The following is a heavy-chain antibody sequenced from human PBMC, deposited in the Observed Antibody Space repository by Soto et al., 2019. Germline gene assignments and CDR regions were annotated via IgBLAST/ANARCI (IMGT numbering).Heavy chain of an antibody. CDR2: INPNSGGT. J-gene: IGHJ6*02. D-gene: IGHD3-10*01. CDR3: ARVGPYGSGSLLSGMDV. CDR1: GYTFTGYY. Sequence: ASVKVSCKASGYTFTGYYMHWVRQAPGQGLEWMGWINPNSGGTNYAQKFQGWVTMTRDTSISTAYMGLSRLRSDDTAVYYCARVGPYGSGSLLSGMDVWGQGTTVTVSS. V-gene: IGHV1-2*04.